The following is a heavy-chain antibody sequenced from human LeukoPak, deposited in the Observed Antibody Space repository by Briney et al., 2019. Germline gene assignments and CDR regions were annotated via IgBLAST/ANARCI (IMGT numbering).Heavy chain of an antibody. J-gene: IGHJ4*02. V-gene: IGHV1-69*05. Sequence: ASVKVSCKASRGTFSSYAISWVRQAPGQGLEWMGRIIPIFGTANYAQKFQGRVTITTDESTSTAYMELSSLRSEDTAVYYCARDSYDSSGYLLYYFDYWGQGTLVTVSS. D-gene: IGHD3-22*01. CDR3: ARDSYDSSGYLLYYFDY. CDR1: RGTFSSYA. CDR2: IIPIFGTA.